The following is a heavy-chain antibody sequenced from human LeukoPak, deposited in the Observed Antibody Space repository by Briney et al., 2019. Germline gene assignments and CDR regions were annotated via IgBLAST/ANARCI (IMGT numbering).Heavy chain of an antibody. J-gene: IGHJ4*02. CDR2: IKHSGRT. CDR1: GGSFSGYY. CDR3: AREILYYGSGSYTY. V-gene: IGHV4-34*01. Sequence: SETLSLTCAVYGGSFSGYYWSWIRQPPGKGLGWVGEIKHSGRTNYNPSLKGRVTISVDTSKNQFSLKLSSVTAADTAVYYCAREILYYGSGSYTYWGQGTLVTVSS. D-gene: IGHD3-10*01.